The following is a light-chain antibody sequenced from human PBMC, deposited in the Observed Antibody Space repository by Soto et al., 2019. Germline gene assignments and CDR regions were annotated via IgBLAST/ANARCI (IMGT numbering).Light chain of an antibody. CDR3: QQYNSYTPYT. J-gene: IGKJ2*01. Sequence: DIQMTQSPSTLFASVGDRVTITCRARQSISSWLAWYQQKPGKAPKLLLYKASSLESGVPSRFSGSGSGTEFTLTISRLQTDDFATYYCQQYNSYTPYTFGQGTKLEIK. V-gene: IGKV1-5*03. CDR2: KAS. CDR1: QSISSW.